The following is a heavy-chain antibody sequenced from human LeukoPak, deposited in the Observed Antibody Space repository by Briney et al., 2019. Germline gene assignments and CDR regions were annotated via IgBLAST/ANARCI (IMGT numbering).Heavy chain of an antibody. CDR1: GGSISSGGYY. CDR2: ICYSGSP. Sequence: SETLSLTCTVSGGSISSGGYYWSWIRQRPGKGLEWIGYICYSGSPYYNPALKSRVTISVDTSKNQFSLKLSSVTAADTAVYYCARDDYGMDVWGKGTTVTVSS. J-gene: IGHJ6*04. CDR3: ARDDYGMDV. V-gene: IGHV4-31*03.